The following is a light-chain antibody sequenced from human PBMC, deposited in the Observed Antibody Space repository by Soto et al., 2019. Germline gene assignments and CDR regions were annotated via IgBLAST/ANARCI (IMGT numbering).Light chain of an antibody. CDR3: HQYGSSSWT. CDR2: AAS. CDR1: QSIDNF. Sequence: DIQMTQSPSSLSASVGDRVTITCRPSQSIDNFLNWYQQNPGKAPNLLIYAASSLQSGVSSRFSGSGSGTDFTLTISSLQPEDSAVYYCHQYGSSSWTFGQGTKVDIK. J-gene: IGKJ1*01. V-gene: IGKV1-39*01.